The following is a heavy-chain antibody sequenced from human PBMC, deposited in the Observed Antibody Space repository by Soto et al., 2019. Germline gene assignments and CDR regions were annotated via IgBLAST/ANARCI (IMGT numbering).Heavy chain of an antibody. CDR2: IWYDGSNK. V-gene: IGHV3-33*01. CDR3: ARGTGGPRYYYYGMDV. D-gene: IGHD3-10*01. Sequence: QVQLVESGGGVVQPGRSLRLSCAASGFTFSSYGMHWVRQAPGKGLEWVAVIWYDGSNKYYADSVKGRFTISRDNSKNTLYLQMNSLRAEDTAVYYCARGTGGPRYYYYGMDVWGQGTTVTVSS. J-gene: IGHJ6*02. CDR1: GFTFSSYG.